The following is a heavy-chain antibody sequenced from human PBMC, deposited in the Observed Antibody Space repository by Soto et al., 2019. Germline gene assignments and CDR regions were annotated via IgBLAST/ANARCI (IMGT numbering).Heavy chain of an antibody. CDR1: GFSFGSYA. CDR2: ISGSGDST. V-gene: IGHV3-23*01. Sequence: EVQLLESGGGLVQPGGSLRHSCAASGFSFGSYAMNWVRQAPGKGLEWVSVISGSGDSTYYADSVKGRFTISRDNSKNTLYLQMISLRAEDTAVYYCARRSSGWYFDYWGQGTLVIVSS. J-gene: IGHJ4*02. CDR3: ARRSSGWYFDY. D-gene: IGHD6-19*01.